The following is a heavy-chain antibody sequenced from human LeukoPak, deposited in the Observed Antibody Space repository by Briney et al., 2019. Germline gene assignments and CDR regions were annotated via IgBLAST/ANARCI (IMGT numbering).Heavy chain of an antibody. CDR1: GFAFSDYA. V-gene: IGHV3-23*01. CDR2: ISDGGDYT. J-gene: IGHJ4*02. D-gene: IGHD4-17*01. CDR3: AKDKRGGSDYVYFDY. Sequence: GGSLRLSCAASGFAFSDYAVSWVRQAPGKGLEWVSTISDGGDYTRYAESVQGRFTVSRDKSKSTVYLQMTSLSVEDTAVYYCAKDKRGGSDYVYFDYWGQGPLVTVTS.